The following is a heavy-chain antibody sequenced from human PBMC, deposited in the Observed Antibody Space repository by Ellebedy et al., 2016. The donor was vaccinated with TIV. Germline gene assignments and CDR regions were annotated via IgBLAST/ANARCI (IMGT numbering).Heavy chain of an antibody. CDR2: SKSKTDGGTT. D-gene: IGHD1-26*01. CDR3: TVQSGSYFY. CDR1: GFTFFNAW. V-gene: IGHV3-15*01. Sequence: GESLKISXAASGFTFFNAWMSWVRQAPGKGLEWVGRSKSKTDGGTTDFAAPVKGRFTISRDDSKDTLYLQMNSLKTEDTAVYYCTVQSGSYFYWGQGTLVTVSS. J-gene: IGHJ4*02.